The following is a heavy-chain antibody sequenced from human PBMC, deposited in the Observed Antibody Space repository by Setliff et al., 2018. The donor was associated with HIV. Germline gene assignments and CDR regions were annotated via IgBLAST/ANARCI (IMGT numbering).Heavy chain of an antibody. CDR1: GFAFSDYD. CDR2: IGTGGDT. V-gene: IGHV3-13*01. J-gene: IGHJ6*02. D-gene: IGHD6-6*01. Sequence: GGSLRLSCATSGFAFSDYDFHWVRQVTGEGLERVSAIGTGGDTYYADSVKGRFTISRENAKNSLYLQMNNVRAGDTAVYYCTRELNGHTSSHYYFGLDVWGQGTTVTVSS. CDR3: TRELNGHTSSHYYFGLDV.